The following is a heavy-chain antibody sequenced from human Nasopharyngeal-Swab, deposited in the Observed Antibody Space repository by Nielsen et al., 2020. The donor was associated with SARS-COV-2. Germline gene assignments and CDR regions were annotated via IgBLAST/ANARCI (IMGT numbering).Heavy chain of an antibody. CDR1: GYSFITYW. V-gene: IGHV5-51*01. CDR3: ARRNSEGGMADAFEI. J-gene: IGHJ3*02. D-gene: IGHD2/OR15-2a*01. CDR2: IYPGDSDT. Sequence: GESLKISCQTSGYSFITYWVGWVRHTPERGLEWMGGIYPGDSDTKYSPSLEGQVTISADKSTSTAYLQWSSLKASDTAMYYCARRNSEGGMADAFEIWGQGTMVTVSS.